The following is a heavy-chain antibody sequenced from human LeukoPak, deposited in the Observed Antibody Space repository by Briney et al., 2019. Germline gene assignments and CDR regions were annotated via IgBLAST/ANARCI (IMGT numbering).Heavy chain of an antibody. Sequence: ASVKVSCKASGYTFTSHDINWVRQATGQGLEWMGWMNPNSGNTGYAQKFQDRVTMTWNTSISTAYMELSSLESEDTAVYYCASALKRGSAGTLIDYWGQGTLVTVSS. CDR3: ASALKRGSAGTLIDY. J-gene: IGHJ4*02. CDR1: GYTFTSHD. CDR2: MNPNSGNT. V-gene: IGHV1-8*01. D-gene: IGHD6-13*01.